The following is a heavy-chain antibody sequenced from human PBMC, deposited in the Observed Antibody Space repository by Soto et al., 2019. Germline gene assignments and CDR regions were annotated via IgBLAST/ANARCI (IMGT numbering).Heavy chain of an antibody. CDR3: AYRPIVLGSGWNFDF. CDR2: IHWDDEK. CDR1: GFSLNTRGVG. D-gene: IGHD6-19*01. J-gene: IGHJ4*02. V-gene: IGHV2-5*02. Sequence: QITLKESGPTLVIPTQTLTLTCTFSGFSLNTRGVGVGWIRQPPGKALEWVALIHWDDEKGYSPSLRNTLTITKDTSKNQVVLIMTNMDPVDTATYFCAYRPIVLGSGWNFDFWGQGILVTVSS.